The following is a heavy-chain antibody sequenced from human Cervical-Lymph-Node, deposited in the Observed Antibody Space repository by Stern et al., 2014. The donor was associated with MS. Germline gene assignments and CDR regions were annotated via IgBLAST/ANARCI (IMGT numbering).Heavy chain of an antibody. Sequence: VQLEDSGPGLVKPSETLSLTCTVSGGSISSYYWSWIRQPPGKGLEWIGYIYYSGSTNYNPSLKSRVTISVDTSKNQFSLKLSSVTAADTAVYYCAREALAAGGLDYWGQGTLVTVSS. CDR3: AREALAAGGLDY. D-gene: IGHD6-13*01. CDR2: IYYSGST. V-gene: IGHV4-59*01. CDR1: GGSISSYY. J-gene: IGHJ4*02.